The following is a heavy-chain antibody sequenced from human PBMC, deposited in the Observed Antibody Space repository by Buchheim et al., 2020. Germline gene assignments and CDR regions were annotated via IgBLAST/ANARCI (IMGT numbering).Heavy chain of an antibody. V-gene: IGHV5-10-1*01. J-gene: IGHJ4*02. CDR1: GYSFINYW. CDR2: IDPSDSYT. D-gene: IGHD5-18*01. Sequence: EVQLVQSGAEVKKPGESLRISCKASGYSFINYWIIWVRQMPGKGLEWMGRIDPSDSYTSYSPSFQGHVTIPTDKSISTAYPQWNSLNASDTAVYYCARHVRGYSYSPNSDYWGQGTL. CDR3: ARHVRGYSYSPNSDY.